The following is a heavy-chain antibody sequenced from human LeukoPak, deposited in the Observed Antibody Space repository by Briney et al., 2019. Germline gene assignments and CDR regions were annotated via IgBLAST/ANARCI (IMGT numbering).Heavy chain of an antibody. CDR1: AYSISSGYY. Sequence: SETLSLTCAVSAYSISSGYYWGWIRQPPGKGLEWIGSIHHGGSTYYNPSLKSRITTSIDRSKNQFSLKLNSVTAADSAVYYCATNVTYSFDNWGQGTLVTVSS. CDR3: ATNVTYSFDN. V-gene: IGHV4-38-2*01. D-gene: IGHD2-21*02. CDR2: IHHGGST. J-gene: IGHJ4*02.